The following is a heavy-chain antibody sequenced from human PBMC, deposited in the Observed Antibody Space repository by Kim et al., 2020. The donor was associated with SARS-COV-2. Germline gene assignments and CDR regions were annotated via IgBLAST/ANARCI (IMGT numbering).Heavy chain of an antibody. J-gene: IGHJ4*02. CDR1: GGSFSGYY. D-gene: IGHD1-26*01. CDR2: ISHSGNT. CDR3: SGEGERGTHFAYY. V-gene: IGHV4-34*01. Sequence: SETLSLTCAVYGGSFSGYYWSWIRRPAGKGLEWIGEISHSGNTNYNPSPKGRVPISVDTSKNQFSLKLTSLPAADTGLYYCSGEGERGTHFAYYCGQG.